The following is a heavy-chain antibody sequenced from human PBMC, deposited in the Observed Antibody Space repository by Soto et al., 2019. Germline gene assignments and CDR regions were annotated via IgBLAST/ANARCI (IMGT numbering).Heavy chain of an antibody. CDR1: GFTFSTYW. CDR2: IKQDGSEK. D-gene: IGHD3-10*01. J-gene: IGHJ3*02. CDR3: ARDHYGSGISCAFDI. Sequence: EVQLVESGGGLVQPGGSLRLSCAASGFTFSTYWMSWVRQAPGKGLEWVANIKQDGSEKYYVDSVKGRFTISRDNAKNSLYLQMNSLRAEDTAVYYCARDHYGSGISCAFDIWGQGTMVTVSS. V-gene: IGHV3-7*01.